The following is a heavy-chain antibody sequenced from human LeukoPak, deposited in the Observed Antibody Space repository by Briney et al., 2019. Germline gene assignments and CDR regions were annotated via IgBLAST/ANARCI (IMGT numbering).Heavy chain of an antibody. CDR1: GGSISSGGYS. V-gene: IGHV4-30-2*01. J-gene: IGHJ6*04. D-gene: IGHD2-15*01. CDR3: ARGGYCSGGSCYSDYYYGMDV. Sequence: PSQTLSLTCAVSGGSISSGGYSWSWIRQPPGKGLEWIGYIYHSGSTYYHPSLKSRVTISVDRSKNQFSLKLSSVTAADTAVYYCARGGYCSGGSCYSDYYYGMDVWGKGTTVTVSS. CDR2: IYHSGST.